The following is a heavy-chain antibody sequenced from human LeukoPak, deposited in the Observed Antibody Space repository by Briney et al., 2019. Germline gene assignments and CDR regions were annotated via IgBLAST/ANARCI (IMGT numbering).Heavy chain of an antibody. Sequence: ASVKVSCKASGYTFTGYYMHWVRQAPGQGLEWMGWINPNSGGTNYAQKFQGRVTMTGDTSISTAYMELSRLRSDDTAVYYCARGMYSSGWYRFDYWGQGTLVTVSS. CDR1: GYTFTGYY. CDR2: INPNSGGT. D-gene: IGHD6-19*01. V-gene: IGHV1-2*02. CDR3: ARGMYSSGWYRFDY. J-gene: IGHJ4*02.